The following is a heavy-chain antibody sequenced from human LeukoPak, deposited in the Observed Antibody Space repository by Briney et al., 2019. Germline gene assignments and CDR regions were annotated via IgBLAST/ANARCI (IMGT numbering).Heavy chain of an antibody. CDR2: ISAYNGNT. Sequence: ASVKVSCKASGYTFTSYGISWVRQAHRQGLERMGWISAYNGNTNYAQKLQGRVTMTTDTSTSTAYMELRSLRSDDTAVYYCARIGGDYGDYYWGQETLVTVSS. V-gene: IGHV1-18*01. J-gene: IGHJ4*02. CDR3: ARIGGDYGDYY. D-gene: IGHD4-17*01. CDR1: GYTFTSYG.